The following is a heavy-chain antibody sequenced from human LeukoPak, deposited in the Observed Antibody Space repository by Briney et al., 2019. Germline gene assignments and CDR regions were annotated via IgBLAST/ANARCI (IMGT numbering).Heavy chain of an antibody. CDR1: GFTFSSYS. CDR2: ISSSGSYI. Sequence: PGGSLRLSCAASGFTFSSYSMNWVRQAPGKGLEWVSSISSSGSYIYYADSVKGRFTISRDNAKNSLYLQMNSLRAEDTAVYYCAREARGILDYWGQGTLVTVSS. CDR3: AREARGILDY. V-gene: IGHV3-21*01. J-gene: IGHJ4*02. D-gene: IGHD3-16*01.